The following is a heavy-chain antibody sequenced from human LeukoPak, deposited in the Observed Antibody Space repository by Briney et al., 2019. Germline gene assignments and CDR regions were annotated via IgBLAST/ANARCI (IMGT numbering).Heavy chain of an antibody. V-gene: IGHV3-43*02. Sequence: RSGGSLRLSCAASGFTFDDYAMHWVRQAPGKGLEWVSLISGDGGSTYYADSVKGRFTISRDNSKDSLYLQMNSLRTEDTALYYCAATISRGAAADYWGQGTLVTVSS. CDR3: AATISRGAAADY. CDR1: GFTFDDYA. CDR2: ISGDGGST. D-gene: IGHD6-13*01. J-gene: IGHJ4*02.